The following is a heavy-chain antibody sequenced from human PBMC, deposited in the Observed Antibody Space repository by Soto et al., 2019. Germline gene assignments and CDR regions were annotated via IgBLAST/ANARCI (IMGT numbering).Heavy chain of an antibody. CDR2: INNDGSST. CDR1: GFTFNSYG. J-gene: IGHJ4*02. CDR3: ATVLRYFDWLHLFDY. D-gene: IGHD3-9*01. Sequence: PGGSLRLSCAASGFTFNSYGMHWVRQAPGKGLEWVAGINNDGSSTSYADSVKGRFTISRDNAKNTLYLQMNSVRAEDTAVYYCATVLRYFDWLHLFDYWGQGTLVTVSS. V-gene: IGHV3-33*03.